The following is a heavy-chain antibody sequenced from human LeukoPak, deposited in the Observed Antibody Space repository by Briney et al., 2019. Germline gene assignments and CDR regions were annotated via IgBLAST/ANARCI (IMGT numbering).Heavy chain of an antibody. CDR3: ARLLGGYSDY. Sequence: GGSLRLSCAASGFAFSDYYMTWIRQAPGKGLEWISYISSSGSHTTYADSVKGRFTISRDNANNALYLQMASLRAEDTAVYYCARLLGGYSDYWGQGTLVTVSS. J-gene: IGHJ4*02. V-gene: IGHV3-11*03. D-gene: IGHD5-18*01. CDR1: GFAFSDYY. CDR2: ISSSGSHT.